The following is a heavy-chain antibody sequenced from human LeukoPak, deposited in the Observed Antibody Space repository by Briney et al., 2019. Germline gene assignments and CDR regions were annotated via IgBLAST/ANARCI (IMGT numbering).Heavy chain of an antibody. CDR3: AKQLGYCSDGSCYFPY. J-gene: IGHJ4*02. Sequence: GVSLRLSCAASGFTVSSNYMSWVRQAPGKGQEWVSVIYSGGSTYYADSVKGRFTISRDNSKNTLCLQMNSLRAEDTAVYYCAKQLGYCSDGSCYFPYWGQGTLVTVSS. CDR1: GFTVSSNY. V-gene: IGHV3-53*01. D-gene: IGHD2-15*01. CDR2: IYSGGST.